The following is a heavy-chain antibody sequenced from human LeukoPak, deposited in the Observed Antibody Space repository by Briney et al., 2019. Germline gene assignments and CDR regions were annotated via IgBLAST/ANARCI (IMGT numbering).Heavy chain of an antibody. CDR2: IYYSGST. D-gene: IGHD2-2*01. J-gene: IGHJ5*02. Sequence: SETLSLTGTVSGVSISSSSYYWGWIRQPPGKGLEWIGSIYYSGSTYYNPSLKSRVTISVDTSKNQFSLKLSSVTAAVTAVYYCARRGLPIVVVPAASGWFDPWGQGTLVTVSA. CDR1: GVSISSSSYY. V-gene: IGHV4-39*07. CDR3: ARRGLPIVVVPAASGWFDP.